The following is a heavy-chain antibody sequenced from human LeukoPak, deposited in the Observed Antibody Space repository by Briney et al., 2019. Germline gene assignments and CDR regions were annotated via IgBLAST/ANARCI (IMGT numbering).Heavy chain of an antibody. CDR1: GFTFSSHW. CDR2: ISGSGGST. CDR3: AKGAPAPPYYYDSSGYQHFDY. J-gene: IGHJ4*02. D-gene: IGHD3-22*01. V-gene: IGHV3-23*01. Sequence: PGGSLRLSCAGSGFTFSSHWMSWVRQAPGKGLEWVSAISGSGGSTYYADSVKGRFTISRDNSKNTLYLQMNSLRAEDTAVYYCAKGAPAPPYYYDSSGYQHFDYWGQGTLVTVSS.